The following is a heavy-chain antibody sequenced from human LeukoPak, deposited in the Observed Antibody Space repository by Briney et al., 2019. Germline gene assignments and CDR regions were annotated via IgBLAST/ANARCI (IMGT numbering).Heavy chain of an antibody. Sequence: SETLSLTCAVYGGSFSGYYWSWIRQPPGKGLEWIGEINHSGSTNYNPSLKSRVTISVDTSKNQFSLKLSSVTAADTAVYYCARVWGPHYYYYYYMDVWGKGTTVTVSS. V-gene: IGHV4-34*01. J-gene: IGHJ6*03. CDR2: INHSGST. CDR1: GGSFSGYY. CDR3: ARVWGPHYYYYYYMDV. D-gene: IGHD3-16*01.